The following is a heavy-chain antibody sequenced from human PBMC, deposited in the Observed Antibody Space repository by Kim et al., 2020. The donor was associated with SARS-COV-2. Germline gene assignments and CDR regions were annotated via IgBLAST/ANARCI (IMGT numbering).Heavy chain of an antibody. J-gene: IGHJ4*02. D-gene: IGHD6-13*01. CDR1: GFTFSSYG. Sequence: GGSLRLSCAASGFTFSSYGMHWVRQAPGKGLEWVAVIWYDGSNKYYADSVKGRFTISRDNSKNTLYLQMNSLRAEDTAVYYCARVPEGIAAADIDYWGQGTLVTVSS. CDR2: IWYDGSNK. CDR3: ARVPEGIAAADIDY. V-gene: IGHV3-33*01.